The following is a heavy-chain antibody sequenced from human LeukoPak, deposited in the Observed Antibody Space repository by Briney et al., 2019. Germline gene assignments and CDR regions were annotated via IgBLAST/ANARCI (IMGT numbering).Heavy chain of an antibody. J-gene: IGHJ5*02. Sequence: AAVKVFCKASGGAFSSYVISWVRKAPGQGLEWVGGVIPSFGTANYARKFQGRVTITADESTSTAYMELSSLRSEDTAVYYCARDWDSSSSGGLIWFDPWGQGTLVTVSS. CDR1: GGAFSSYV. CDR3: ARDWDSSSSGGLIWFDP. D-gene: IGHD6-6*01. V-gene: IGHV1-69*01. CDR2: VIPSFGTA.